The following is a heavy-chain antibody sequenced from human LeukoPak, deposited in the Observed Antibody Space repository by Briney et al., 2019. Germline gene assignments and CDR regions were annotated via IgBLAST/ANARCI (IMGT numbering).Heavy chain of an antibody. CDR1: GGSSSGYY. CDR3: ARGVRFPVGFDP. CDR2: INHSGST. D-gene: IGHD3-3*01. Sequence: SETLSLTCAVYGGSSSGYYWSWLRQPPGKGREWIGEINHSGSTNYNPSLKSRVTISVDTSKNQFSLKLSSVTAADTAVYYCARGVRFPVGFDPWGQGTLVTVSS. V-gene: IGHV4-34*01. J-gene: IGHJ5*02.